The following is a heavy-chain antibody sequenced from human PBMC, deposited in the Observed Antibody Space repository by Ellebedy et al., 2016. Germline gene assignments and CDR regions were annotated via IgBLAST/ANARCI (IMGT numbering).Heavy chain of an antibody. Sequence: GGSLRLXXKGSGYSFTSYWIGWVRQMSGKGLEWMGIIHPGDSETRHNPSFQGQVTISVDKSISTAYLQWSSLKASDTAMYYCARLPSMDPRDYFDYWGQGTLVTVSS. V-gene: IGHV5-51*01. D-gene: IGHD2/OR15-2a*01. J-gene: IGHJ4*02. CDR2: IHPGDSET. CDR1: GYSFTSYW. CDR3: ARLPSMDPRDYFDY.